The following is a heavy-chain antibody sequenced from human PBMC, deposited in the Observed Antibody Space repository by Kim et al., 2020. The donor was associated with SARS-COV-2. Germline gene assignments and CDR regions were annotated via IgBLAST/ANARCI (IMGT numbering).Heavy chain of an antibody. CDR3: ARVGSPYY. CDR2: IFDDGST. D-gene: IGHD1-26*01. V-gene: IGHV4-31*03. Sequence: SETLSPTCIVSGGSINSGGHFWSWIRQYPGRGLEWIGYIFDDGSTYYNPSLKSRVIISADTSKNQFSVKLTSVTAADTAVYYCARVGSPYYWGQGTPVTVSS. J-gene: IGHJ4*02. CDR1: GGSINSGGHF.